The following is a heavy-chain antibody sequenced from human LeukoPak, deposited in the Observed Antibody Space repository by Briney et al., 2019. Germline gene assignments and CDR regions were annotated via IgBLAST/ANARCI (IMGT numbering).Heavy chain of an antibody. V-gene: IGHV3-21*01. CDR3: ARDHGVTGTTYDY. Sequence: PGGSLRLSCAASGFTFSSYSMNWVRQAPGKGLEWVSSISSSSSYIYYADSVKGGFTISRDNAKNSLYLQMNSLRAEDTAVYYCARDHGVTGTTYDYWGQGTLVTVSS. D-gene: IGHD1-7*01. J-gene: IGHJ4*02. CDR2: ISSSSSYI. CDR1: GFTFSSYS.